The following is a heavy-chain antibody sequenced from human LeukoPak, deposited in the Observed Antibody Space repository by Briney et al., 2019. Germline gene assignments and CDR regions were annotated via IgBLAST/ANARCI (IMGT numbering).Heavy chain of an antibody. CDR1: GFTFSNYW. CDR3: ARGWEGYFDY. J-gene: IGHJ4*02. CDR2: IKQDGSET. Sequence: GGSLRLSCAASGFTFSNYWMNWVRQAPGKGLEWVADIKQDGSETYYVDSVKGRFTISRDNAKNSLYLQMNSLRAEDTAVYYCARGWEGYFDYWGQGTLVTVSS. D-gene: IGHD1-26*01. V-gene: IGHV3-7*01.